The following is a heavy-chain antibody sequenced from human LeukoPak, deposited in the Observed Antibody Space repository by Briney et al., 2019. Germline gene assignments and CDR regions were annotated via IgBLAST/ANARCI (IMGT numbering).Heavy chain of an antibody. CDR1: GFIFSNFA. V-gene: IGHV3-23*01. J-gene: IGHJ4*02. CDR3: AKTPRGGSSSESSGRAVDY. D-gene: IGHD6-6*01. CDR2: VSDGGGTT. Sequence: GGSLRLSCAASGFIFSNFAMTWVRQAPGKGLEWVSTVSDGGGTTYYADSVNGRFTISRDNSKSTLYLQMNSLRVEDTAVYYCAKTPRGGSSSESSGRAVDYWGQGTLVTVSS.